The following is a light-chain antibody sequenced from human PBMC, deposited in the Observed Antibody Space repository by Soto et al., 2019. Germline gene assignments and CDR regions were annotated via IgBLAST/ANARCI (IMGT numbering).Light chain of an antibody. Sequence: QSVLTQPASVSGSPGQSITISCTGSSSDVGSYTFVSWYQHHPGKAPKLMIYEATKRPSGVSHRFSSSKSGNTASLTISGLQAEDEGEYYCCSYAGSMTWVFGGGTKLTVL. CDR2: EAT. J-gene: IGLJ3*02. CDR3: CSYAGSMTWV. CDR1: SSDVGSYTF. V-gene: IGLV2-23*01.